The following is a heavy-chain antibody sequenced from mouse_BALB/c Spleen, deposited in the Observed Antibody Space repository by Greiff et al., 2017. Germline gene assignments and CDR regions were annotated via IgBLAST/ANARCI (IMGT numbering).Heavy chain of an antibody. Sequence: DVMLVESGGGLVKPGGSLKLSCAASGFTFSSYAMSWVRQTPEKRLEWVASISSGGSTYYPDSVKGRFTISRDNARNILYLQMSSLRSEDTAMYYCAREGNYGGMDYWGQGTSVTVSS. D-gene: IGHD2-1*01. V-gene: IGHV5-6-5*01. J-gene: IGHJ4*01. CDR2: ISSGGST. CDR3: AREGNYGGMDY. CDR1: GFTFSSYA.